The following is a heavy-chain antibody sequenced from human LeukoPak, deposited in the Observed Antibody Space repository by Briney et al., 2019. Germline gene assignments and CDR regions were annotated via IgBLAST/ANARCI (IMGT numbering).Heavy chain of an antibody. J-gene: IGHJ4*02. CDR2: ISSSSSYI. CDR1: GFTFSSYS. CDR3: ARDVSGTGEIFDY. V-gene: IGHV3-21*01. Sequence: GGSLRLSYAASGFTFSSYSMNWVRQAPGKGLEWVSSISSSSSYIYYADSVKGRFTISRDNAKNSLYLQMNSLRAEDTAVYYCARDVSGTGEIFDYWGQGTLVTVSS. D-gene: IGHD3-10*01.